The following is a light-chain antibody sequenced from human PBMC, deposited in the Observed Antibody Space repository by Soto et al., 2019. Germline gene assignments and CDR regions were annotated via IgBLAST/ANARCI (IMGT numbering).Light chain of an antibody. V-gene: IGKV3-20*01. Sequence: EIVLTQSPGTLSLSPGERATLSCRASQSVSSSYLAWYQQKPGQAPRLLIYGASSRATGIPDRFSASGSGTDFTLSISRLEPEDFAVFYCHQYGISPYTFGQGTNLEMK. CDR1: QSVSSSY. J-gene: IGKJ2*01. CDR2: GAS. CDR3: HQYGISPYT.